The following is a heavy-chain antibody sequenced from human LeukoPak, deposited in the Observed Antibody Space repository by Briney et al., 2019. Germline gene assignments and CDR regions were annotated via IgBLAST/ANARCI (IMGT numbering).Heavy chain of an antibody. D-gene: IGHD2-8*01. CDR1: GFSFSAHW. J-gene: IGHJ4*02. CDR2: INGDATAT. CDR3: AKDKWWGASDH. Sequence: GGSLRLSCSASGFSFSAHWMHCVRQAPGKGLVWVAQINGDATATNYAGSVKGRFTISRDNAKNTVHLQMSTLTAEDTAVYYCAKDKWWGASDHWGQGSLVTVSS. V-gene: IGHV3-74*01.